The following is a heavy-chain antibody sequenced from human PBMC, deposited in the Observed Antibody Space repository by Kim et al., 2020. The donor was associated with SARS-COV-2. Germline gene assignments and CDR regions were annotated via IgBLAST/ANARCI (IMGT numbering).Heavy chain of an antibody. CDR3: EVGGSYWEDSDY. Sequence: GGSLRLSCAASGFTFSSYSMNWVRQAPGKGLEWVSSISSSSSYIYYADSVKGRFTISRDNAKNSLYLQMNSLRAEDTAVYYCEVGGSYWEDSDYWSQGTLVTVSS. V-gene: IGHV3-21*01. CDR1: GFTFSSYS. J-gene: IGHJ4*02. CDR2: ISSSSSYI. D-gene: IGHD1-26*01.